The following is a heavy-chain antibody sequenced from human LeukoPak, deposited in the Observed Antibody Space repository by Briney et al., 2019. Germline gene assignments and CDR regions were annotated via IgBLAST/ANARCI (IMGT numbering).Heavy chain of an antibody. CDR3: AKDRTSYYDFWSGYSEQYYFDY. J-gene: IGHJ4*02. D-gene: IGHD3-3*01. CDR2: ISFDGKKT. V-gene: IGHV3-30*04. Sequence: GGSLRLSCTASGFTFSSYSIHWVRQAPGKGLEWVALISFDGKKTDYADSVKGRFTFSRDNSKNTLYLQMNSLRAEDTAVYYCAKDRTSYYDFWSGYSEQYYFDYWGQGTLVTVSS. CDR1: GFTFSSYS.